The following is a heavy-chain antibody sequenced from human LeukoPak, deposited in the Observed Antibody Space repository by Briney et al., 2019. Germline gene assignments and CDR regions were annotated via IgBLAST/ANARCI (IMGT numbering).Heavy chain of an antibody. J-gene: IGHJ4*02. Sequence: GRSLRLSCTASGFTFGDYAMSWVRQAPGKGLEWVGFIRSKAYGGTTEYAASVKGRFTISRDDSKSIAYLQMNSLKTEDTAVYYCTTAGLDYWGQGTLVTVSS. D-gene: IGHD2-21*02. CDR2: IRSKAYGGTT. CDR3: TTAGLDY. V-gene: IGHV3-49*04. CDR1: GFTFGDYA.